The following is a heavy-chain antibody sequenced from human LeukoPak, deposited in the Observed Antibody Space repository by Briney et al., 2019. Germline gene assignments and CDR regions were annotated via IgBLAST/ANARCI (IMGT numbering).Heavy chain of an antibody. D-gene: IGHD3-10*01. V-gene: IGHV4-59*08. J-gene: IGHJ4*02. Sequence: SETLSLTCTVSGGSISSYYWSWIRQPPGKGLEWIAYLFYSGSTDYNPSLESRVTISVDTSKNQFSLKLSSVTAADTAVYYCARQFGFGEYFDYWGQGTLVTVSS. CDR2: LFYSGST. CDR1: GGSISSYY. CDR3: ARQFGFGEYFDY.